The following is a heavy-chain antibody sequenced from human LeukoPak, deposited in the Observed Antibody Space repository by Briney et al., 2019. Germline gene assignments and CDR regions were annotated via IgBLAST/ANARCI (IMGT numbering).Heavy chain of an antibody. CDR3: AREPRYCGGGNCYRGGYMDV. V-gene: IGHV4-39*07. J-gene: IGHJ6*03. CDR1: GGSISSYY. CDR2: IFYSGST. Sequence: SETLSLTCTVSGGSISSYYWGWIRQPPGKGLEWIGSIFYSGSTYYNPSLKSRVTISVDTSKNQFSLKLTSVTAADTAVYYCAREPRYCGGGNCYRGGYMDVWGKGTTVTVSS. D-gene: IGHD2-15*01.